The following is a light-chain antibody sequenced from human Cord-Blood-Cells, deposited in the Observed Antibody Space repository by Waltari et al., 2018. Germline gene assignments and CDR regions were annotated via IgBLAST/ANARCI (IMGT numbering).Light chain of an antibody. J-gene: IGKJ1*01. CDR2: AAS. Sequence: IQMTQSPPSLSASVADRVTVTCRASPGISNYLAWYQQKPGKVPKLLIYAASTLQSGVPSRFSGSGSGTDFTLTISSLQPEDVATYYCQKYNSAPLWTFGQGTKVEIK. CDR1: PGISNY. V-gene: IGKV1-27*01. CDR3: QKYNSAPLWT.